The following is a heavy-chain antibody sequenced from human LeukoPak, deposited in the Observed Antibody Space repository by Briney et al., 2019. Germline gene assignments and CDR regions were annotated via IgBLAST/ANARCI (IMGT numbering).Heavy chain of an antibody. V-gene: IGHV4-39*01. Sequence: SETLSLTCTVSGGAISSSSYYWDRIRQPPGQGLEWIGSIYYSGITYYNASLKSRVTMSIDTAKNHFSLKLSSVTAADTAVYFCARHLGSSSSWYSSWFDPWGQGTLVTVSS. J-gene: IGHJ5*02. CDR1: GGAISSSSYY. D-gene: IGHD6-13*01. CDR3: ARHLGSSSSWYSSWFDP. CDR2: IYYSGIT.